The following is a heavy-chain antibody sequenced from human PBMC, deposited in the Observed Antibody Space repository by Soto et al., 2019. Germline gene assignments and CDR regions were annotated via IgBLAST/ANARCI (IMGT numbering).Heavy chain of an antibody. CDR2: ISSSSSYI. Sequence: GGSLRLSCAASGFTFSSYAMSWVRQAPGKGLEWVSSISSSSSYIYYADSVKGRFTISRDNAKNSLYLQMNSLRAEDTAVYYCARGGTVYATSYYYYGMDVWGQGTTVTVSS. CDR1: GFTFSSYA. CDR3: ARGGTVYATSYYYYGMDV. D-gene: IGHD2-8*01. V-gene: IGHV3-21*01. J-gene: IGHJ6*02.